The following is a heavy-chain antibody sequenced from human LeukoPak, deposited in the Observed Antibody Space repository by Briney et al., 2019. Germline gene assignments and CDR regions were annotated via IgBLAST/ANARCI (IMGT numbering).Heavy chain of an antibody. CDR3: ARRLKYNGWSPLIDN. CDR1: GYRFTSHW. J-gene: IGHJ4*02. V-gene: IGHV5-51*01. Sequence: GESLSISCQGFGYRFTSHWIGWVRQTPGKGLEWMGIIHPLDSDTKYSPSFQGQIAISADKSTAYLHWSSLKASDTAIYYCARRLKYNGWSPLIDNWGQGTLVTVSS. CDR2: IHPLDSDT. D-gene: IGHD6-19*01.